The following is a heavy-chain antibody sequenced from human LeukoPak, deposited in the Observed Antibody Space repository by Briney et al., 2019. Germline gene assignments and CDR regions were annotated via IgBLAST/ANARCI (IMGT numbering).Heavy chain of an antibody. D-gene: IGHD5-18*01. V-gene: IGHV4-59*08. Sequence: SETLSLTCTVSGGSISSYYWSWIRQPPGKGLEWIGYIYYSGSTNYNPSLKSRVTISVDTSKNQFSLKLSSVTAADTAVYYCARHKDTAMVGYFDYWGQGTLVTVSS. CDR3: ARHKDTAMVGYFDY. J-gene: IGHJ4*02. CDR2: IYYSGST. CDR1: GGSISSYY.